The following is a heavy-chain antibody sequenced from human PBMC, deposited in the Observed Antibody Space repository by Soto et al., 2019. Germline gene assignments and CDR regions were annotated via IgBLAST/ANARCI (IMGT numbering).Heavy chain of an antibody. CDR3: ARVRSGLTYKRYFDY. CDR1: GGSFSGYY. V-gene: IGHV4-34*01. Sequence: SETLSLTCAVYGGSFSGYYWSWIRQPPGKGLEWIGEINHSGSTNYNPSLKSRVTISVDTSKNQFSLKLSSVTAADTAVYYCARVRSGLTYKRYFDYWGQGTLVTVSS. CDR2: INHSGST. D-gene: IGHD3-22*01. J-gene: IGHJ4*02.